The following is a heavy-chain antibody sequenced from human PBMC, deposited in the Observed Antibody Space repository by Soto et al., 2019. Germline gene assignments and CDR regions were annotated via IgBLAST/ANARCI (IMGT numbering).Heavy chain of an antibody. CDR2: IWDDGSNK. V-gene: IGHV3-33*01. Sequence: QVQMVESGGGVVQPGRSLRLSCAVSGFTFRSYGMHWVRQAPGKGLEWVAFIWDDGSNKYYVDSEKGRFTISRDNSNSTLFLQMNSLRADDTAVYYCAREPYGDYLTSIDYWGQGTLVTVSS. CDR3: AREPYGDYLTSIDY. D-gene: IGHD4-17*01. CDR1: GFTFRSYG. J-gene: IGHJ4*02.